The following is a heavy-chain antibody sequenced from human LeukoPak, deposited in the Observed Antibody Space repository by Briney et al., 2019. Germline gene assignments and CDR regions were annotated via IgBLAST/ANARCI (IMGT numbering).Heavy chain of an antibody. Sequence: PSETLSLTCTVSGGSISSSSYYWGWIRQPPGKGLEWIGSIYYSGSPYYNPSLKSRVTISVDTSKNQSSLKLSSVTAADTAVYYCARARITTFGVVISEHMPGLLWFDPWGQGTLVTVSS. D-gene: IGHD3-3*01. V-gene: IGHV4-39*07. CDR2: IYYSGSP. CDR1: GGSISSSSYY. CDR3: ARARITTFGVVISEHMPGLLWFDP. J-gene: IGHJ5*02.